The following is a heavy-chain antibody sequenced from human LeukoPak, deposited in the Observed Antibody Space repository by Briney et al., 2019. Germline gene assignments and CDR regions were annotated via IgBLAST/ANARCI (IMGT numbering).Heavy chain of an antibody. J-gene: IGHJ3*02. CDR2: ISSSGSTI. CDR1: GFTFSDYY. CDR3: ARTLTYGDYPLDAFDI. V-gene: IGHV3-11*01. Sequence: PGGSLRLSCAASGFTFSDYYMSWIRQAPGKGLEWVSYISSSGSTIYYADSVKGRFTISRDNAKNSLYLQMNSLRAEDTAVYYCARTLTYGDYPLDAFDIWGQGTMVTVSS. D-gene: IGHD4-17*01.